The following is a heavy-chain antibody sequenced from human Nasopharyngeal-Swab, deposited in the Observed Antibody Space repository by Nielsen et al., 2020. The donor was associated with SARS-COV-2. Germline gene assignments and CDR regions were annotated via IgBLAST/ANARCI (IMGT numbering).Heavy chain of an antibody. V-gene: IGHV4-34*01. CDR2: INHSGST. CDR3: ARTGYSSSWYGGRWWFDP. Sequence: WIRQPPGKGLEWIGEINHSGSTNYNPSLKSRVTLSVDTSKNQFSLKLSSVTAADTAVYYCARTGYSSSWYGGRWWFDPWGQGTLVTVSS. J-gene: IGHJ5*02. D-gene: IGHD6-13*01.